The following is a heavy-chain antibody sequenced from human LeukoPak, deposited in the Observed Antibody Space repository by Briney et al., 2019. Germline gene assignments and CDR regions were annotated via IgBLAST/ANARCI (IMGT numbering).Heavy chain of an antibody. Sequence: PSETLSLTCTVSGGSFSSSSHYWGWVRQPPGKGLEWIGSMYYSGSTYYNASLRSRVTISVDTSRDQFSLKLSSVTAADTAMYYCAKDPVGRNPPYYFDYWGQGTLVTVSS. V-gene: IGHV4-39*02. J-gene: IGHJ4*02. CDR1: GGSFSSSSHY. CDR2: MYYSGST. CDR3: AKDPVGRNPPYYFDY. D-gene: IGHD4-23*01.